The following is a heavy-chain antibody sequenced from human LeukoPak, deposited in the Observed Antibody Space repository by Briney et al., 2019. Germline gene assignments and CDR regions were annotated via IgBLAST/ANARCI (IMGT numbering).Heavy chain of an antibody. CDR1: GFTFSSYA. Sequence: PGGSLRLSCAASGFTFSSYAMSWVRQAPGKGLEWVSASSGSGGDTYYADSVKGRFTISRDNSKNTLYLQMNSLRAEDTAVYYCAKDRVVRGVMGAGGYWGQGTLVTVSS. CDR3: AKDRVVRGVMGAGGY. V-gene: IGHV3-23*01. CDR2: SSGSGGDT. J-gene: IGHJ4*02. D-gene: IGHD3-10*01.